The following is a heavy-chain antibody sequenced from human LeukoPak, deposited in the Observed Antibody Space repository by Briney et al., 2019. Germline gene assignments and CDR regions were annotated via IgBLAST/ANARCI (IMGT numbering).Heavy chain of an antibody. J-gene: IGHJ3*02. Sequence: SVKVSCKASGGTFSSYAISWVRQAPGQGLEWMGGIIPIFGTANYAQKFQGRVTITTDESTSTVYMELSSLRSEDTAVYYCARDNRAYYYDSSGYSRHDAFDIWGQGTMVTVSS. V-gene: IGHV1-69*05. D-gene: IGHD3-22*01. CDR1: GGTFSSYA. CDR3: ARDNRAYYYDSSGYSRHDAFDI. CDR2: IIPIFGTA.